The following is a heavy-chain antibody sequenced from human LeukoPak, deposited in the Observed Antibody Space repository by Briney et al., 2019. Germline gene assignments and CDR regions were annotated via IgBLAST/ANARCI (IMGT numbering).Heavy chain of an antibody. CDR1: GFSFNGHW. CDR2: INEDGNGK. D-gene: IGHD3-16*01. Sequence: GGSLRLSCAASGFSFNGHWMTWVRQAPGKGLEWVANINEDGNGKYYVDSVKGRFTISRDNAKNSLYLEMNSLRAEDTAMYYCARHIPRGDNYFDNWGQGTLVTVSS. CDR3: ARHIPRGDNYFDN. V-gene: IGHV3-7*01. J-gene: IGHJ4*02.